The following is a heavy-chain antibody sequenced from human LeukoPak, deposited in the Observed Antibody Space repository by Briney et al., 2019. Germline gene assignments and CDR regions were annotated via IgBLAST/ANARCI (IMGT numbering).Heavy chain of an antibody. CDR3: ARLLAVAGYYYYYYMDV. CDR2: INHSGST. D-gene: IGHD6-19*01. J-gene: IGHJ6*03. CDR1: GASINSGSYY. V-gene: IGHV4-39*07. Sequence: SQTLSLTCTVSGASINSGSYYWSWIRQPPGKGLEWIGEINHSGSTNYNPSLKSRVTISVDTSKNQFSLKLSSVTAADTAVYYCARLLAVAGYYYYYYMDVWGKGTTVTISS.